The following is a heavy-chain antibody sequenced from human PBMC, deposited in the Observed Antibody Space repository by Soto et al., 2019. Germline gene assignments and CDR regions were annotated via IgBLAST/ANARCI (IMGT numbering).Heavy chain of an antibody. Sequence: ASVKVSCKASGYTFTSYDINWVRQATGQGLEWMGLMNPNSGNTGYAQKFQGRVTMTRNTSISTAYMELSSLRSEDTAVYYCARGSQYSSSSNFDYWGQGTLVTVSS. CDR1: GYTFTSYD. V-gene: IGHV1-8*01. D-gene: IGHD6-6*01. CDR2: MNPNSGNT. CDR3: ARGSQYSSSSNFDY. J-gene: IGHJ4*02.